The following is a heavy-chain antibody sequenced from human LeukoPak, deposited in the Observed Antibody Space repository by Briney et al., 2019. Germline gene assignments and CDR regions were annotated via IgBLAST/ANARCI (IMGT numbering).Heavy chain of an antibody. D-gene: IGHD2-2*01. Sequence: GGSLRLSCAASGFTFSSYAMHWVRQAPGKGLEWVAVISYDGSNKYYADSVKGRFTISRDNSKNTLYLQMNSLRAEDTAVYYCARDEAYCSSTSCTYGMDVWGQGTTVTVSS. CDR3: ARDEAYCSSTSCTYGMDV. CDR1: GFTFSSYA. J-gene: IGHJ6*02. CDR2: ISYDGSNK. V-gene: IGHV3-30-3*01.